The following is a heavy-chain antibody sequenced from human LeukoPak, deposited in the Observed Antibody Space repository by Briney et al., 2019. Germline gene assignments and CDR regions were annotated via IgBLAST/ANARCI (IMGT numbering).Heavy chain of an antibody. CDR1: GFTFSSYW. V-gene: IGHV3-7*03. CDR3: ARDPFVQLERLFFYLDY. J-gene: IGHJ4*02. D-gene: IGHD1-1*01. CDR2: IKQDGSEK. Sequence: GGSLRLSCAASGFTFSSYWTSWVRQAPGKGLEWVANIKQDGSEKYYVDSVKGRFTISRDNAKNSLYLQMNSLRAEDTAIYYCARDPFVQLERLFFYLDYWGQGTLVTVSS.